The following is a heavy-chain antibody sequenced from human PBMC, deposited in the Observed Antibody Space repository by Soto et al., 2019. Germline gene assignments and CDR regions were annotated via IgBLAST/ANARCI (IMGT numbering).Heavy chain of an antibody. Sequence: QVPLVQSGAEVKKPGSSVKVSCKASGGTFSSYAISWVRQAPGQGLEWMGGIIPIFGTANYAQKFQGRVTITADESTRTAYMELSSLRSEDTAVYYCARDGSVVVPAAILYYYYGMDVWGQGTTVTVSS. V-gene: IGHV1-69*01. CDR3: ARDGSVVVPAAILYYYYGMDV. CDR1: GGTFSSYA. CDR2: IIPIFGTA. D-gene: IGHD2-2*01. J-gene: IGHJ6*02.